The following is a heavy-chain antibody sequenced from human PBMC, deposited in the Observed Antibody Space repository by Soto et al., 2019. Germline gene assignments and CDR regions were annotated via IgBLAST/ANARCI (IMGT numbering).Heavy chain of an antibody. J-gene: IGHJ4*02. Sequence: PGGSLRLSCAASGFTFSTYAMAWVRQAPGKGLEWVSGVSASGLNTDYADPVKGRFYISRDNSKNTVYLHMNSLRVDDTSLYYCARDFIVGAPDYFDYWGQGTLVTVSS. D-gene: IGHD1-26*01. CDR1: GFTFSTYA. V-gene: IGHV3-23*01. CDR3: ARDFIVGAPDYFDY. CDR2: VSASGLNT.